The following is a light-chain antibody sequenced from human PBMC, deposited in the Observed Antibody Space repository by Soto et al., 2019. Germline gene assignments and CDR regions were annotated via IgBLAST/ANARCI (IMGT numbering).Light chain of an antibody. V-gene: IGKV1-5*03. J-gene: IGKJ1*01. Sequence: DIQMTQSPSTLSASVGDRVTITCRASQSISSWLAWYQQKPGKAPKLLIYKASSLESGVPSRFSGSGSGTEFILTTSSLQPDDFATYYCQQYNSYSTFGQGTKVEIK. CDR1: QSISSW. CDR2: KAS. CDR3: QQYNSYST.